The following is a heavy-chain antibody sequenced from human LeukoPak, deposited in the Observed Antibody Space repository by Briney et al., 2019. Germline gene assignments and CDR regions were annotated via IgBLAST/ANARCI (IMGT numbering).Heavy chain of an antibody. CDR3: ATYDYGDSRDAFDI. Sequence: TAGGSLRLSCAASGFTLSGFWMSWIRQPPGKGLEWIGYIYYSGSTNYNPSLKSRVTISVDTSKNQFSLKLSSVTAADTAVYYCATYDYGDSRDAFDIWGQGTMVTVSS. V-gene: IGHV4-59*01. J-gene: IGHJ3*02. CDR2: IYYSGST. D-gene: IGHD4-17*01. CDR1: GFTLSGFW.